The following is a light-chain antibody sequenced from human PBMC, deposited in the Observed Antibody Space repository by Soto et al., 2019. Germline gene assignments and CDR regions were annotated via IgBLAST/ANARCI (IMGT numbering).Light chain of an antibody. CDR1: QSVSRN. CDR3: QQYNKWPRT. J-gene: IGKJ1*01. Sequence: MMTQSPATLSVSPEERATLSCRASQSVSRNLAWYQQKRGQAPRLLIYGASTRAIGIPVRFSGSGSGTEFTLTISSLQSEDFAVYYCQQYNKWPRTFGQGTKVDIK. CDR2: GAS. V-gene: IGKV3-15*01.